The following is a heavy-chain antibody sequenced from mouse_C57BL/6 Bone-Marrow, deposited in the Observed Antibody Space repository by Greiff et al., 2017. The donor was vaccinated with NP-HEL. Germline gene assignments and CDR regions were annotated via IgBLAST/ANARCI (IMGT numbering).Heavy chain of an antibody. CDR1: GYTFTSYW. CDR3: ARSLITTVGFAY. V-gene: IGHV1-69*01. Sequence: VQLQQPGAELVMPGASVKLSCKASGYTFTSYWMHWVKQRPGQGLEWIGEIDPSDSYTNYNQKFKGKSTLTVDKSSSTAYMQLSSLTSEDSAVYYCARSLITTVGFAYWGQGTLVTVSA. D-gene: IGHD1-1*01. CDR2: IDPSDSYT. J-gene: IGHJ3*01.